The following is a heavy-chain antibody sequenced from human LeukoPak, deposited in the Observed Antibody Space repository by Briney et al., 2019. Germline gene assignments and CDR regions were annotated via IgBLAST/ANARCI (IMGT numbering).Heavy chain of an antibody. J-gene: IGHJ4*02. Sequence: SETLSLTCTVSGGSISTTGYYWAWIRQPPGKGLQWIASIYYSGSTYYDSSLKSRVTISVDTSKNQFSLKLSSMTAADTAVYYCASDKGYSNNYFDYWGQGALVTVSS. CDR2: IYYSGST. CDR1: GGSISTTGYY. D-gene: IGHD6-13*01. V-gene: IGHV4-39*02. CDR3: ASDKGYSNNYFDY.